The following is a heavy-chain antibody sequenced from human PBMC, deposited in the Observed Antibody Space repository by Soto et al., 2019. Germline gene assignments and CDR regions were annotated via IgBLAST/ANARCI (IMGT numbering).Heavy chain of an antibody. J-gene: IGHJ5*02. CDR3: AVYIVATIKGANWFHP. Sequence: QVQLVQSAAEVKKPGSSVKVSCKASGGTFSSYAINWVRQAPGQGLEWMGGIIPIFGTANYAQKFQGRVTITADESTSTAYMELSSLRSEDTAVYYCAVYIVATIKGANWFHPWCQGTLVTVSS. CDR2: IIPIFGTA. V-gene: IGHV1-69*01. D-gene: IGHD5-12*01. CDR1: GGTFSSYA.